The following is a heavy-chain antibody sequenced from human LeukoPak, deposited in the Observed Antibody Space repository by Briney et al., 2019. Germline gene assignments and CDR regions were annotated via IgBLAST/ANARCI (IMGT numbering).Heavy chain of an antibody. V-gene: IGHV4-39*07. D-gene: IGHD6-13*01. CDR3: ARDPIAAAGRGEDY. CDR1: GGSISSSSYY. J-gene: IGHJ4*02. CDR2: IYYSGST. Sequence: SETLSLTCTVSGGSISSSSYYWGWIRQPPGKGLEWIGSIYYSGSTYYNPSLKSRVTISVDTSKNQFSPKLSSVTAADTAVYYCARDPIAAAGRGEDYWGQGTLVTVSS.